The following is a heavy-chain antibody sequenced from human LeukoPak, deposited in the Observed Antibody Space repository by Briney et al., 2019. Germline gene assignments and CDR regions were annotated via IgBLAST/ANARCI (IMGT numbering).Heavy chain of an antibody. CDR1: GFTFSSYW. V-gene: IGHV3-7*03. D-gene: IGHD4/OR15-4a*01. Sequence: GGSLRLSCAASGFTFSSYWMSWVRQAPGKGLEWVANIKKDGSEKYYVDSVKGRFTISRDNAKNSLYLEMNSLRAEDTAVYYCARRAGAYSHPYDYWGQGTLVTVSS. J-gene: IGHJ4*02. CDR3: ARRAGAYSHPYDY. CDR2: IKKDGSEK.